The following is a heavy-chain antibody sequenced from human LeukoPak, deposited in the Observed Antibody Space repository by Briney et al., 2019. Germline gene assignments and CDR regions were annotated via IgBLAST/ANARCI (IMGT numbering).Heavy chain of an antibody. Sequence: GGSLXXSCAASGFTFSTYWMHWVRHDPGKGLVWVSFINPDGSTTNYADSVKGRFTISRDNAKNALYLQMNSLRAEDTAVYYCAKDLHYGSADYWGQGTLVTVSS. CDR1: GFTFSTYW. V-gene: IGHV3-74*01. J-gene: IGHJ4*02. CDR3: AKDLHYGSADY. D-gene: IGHD3-10*01. CDR2: INPDGSTT.